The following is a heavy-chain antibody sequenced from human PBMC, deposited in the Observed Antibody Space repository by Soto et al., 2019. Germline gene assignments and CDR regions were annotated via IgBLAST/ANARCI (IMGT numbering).Heavy chain of an antibody. V-gene: IGHV2-5*02. CDR3: AHSLIGYSNYVLVDY. Sequence: SGPTLVNPTQTLTLTCTFSGFSLSTSGVGVGWIRQPPGKALEWLALIYWDDDKRYSPSLKSRLTITKDTSKNQVVLTMTNMDPVDTATYYCAHSLIGYSNYVLVDYWGQGTLVTVSS. D-gene: IGHD4-4*01. CDR2: IYWDDDK. CDR1: GFSLSTSGVG. J-gene: IGHJ4*02.